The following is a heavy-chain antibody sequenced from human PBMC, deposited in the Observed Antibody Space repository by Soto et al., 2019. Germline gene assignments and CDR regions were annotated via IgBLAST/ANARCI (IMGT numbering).Heavy chain of an antibody. D-gene: IGHD1-7*01. CDR3: ARDPGGVTGTTVDYYYYMDV. CDR1: GGTFSSNT. V-gene: IGHV1-69*04. Sequence: GASVKVSSKASGGTFSSNTISWVRQAPEQGLEWMGRIIPILGIANYAQKFQGRVTITADKSTSTAYMELSSLRSEDTAVYYCARDPGGVTGTTVDYYYYMDVWGKGTTVTVSS. J-gene: IGHJ6*03. CDR2: IIPILGIA.